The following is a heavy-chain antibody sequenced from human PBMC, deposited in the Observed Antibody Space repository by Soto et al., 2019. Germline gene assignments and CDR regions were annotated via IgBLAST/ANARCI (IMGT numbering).Heavy chain of an antibody. Sequence: ASVKVSCKVSGYTLTELSMHWVRQAPGKGLEWIGGFDPEDGETIYAQKFQGRVTMTEDTSTDTAYMELSSLRSEDTAVYYCATVVEDYYDSSGYYSRFDPWGQGTLVTVSS. CDR1: GYTLTELS. CDR2: FDPEDGET. J-gene: IGHJ5*02. CDR3: ATVVEDYYDSSGYYSRFDP. V-gene: IGHV1-24*01. D-gene: IGHD3-22*01.